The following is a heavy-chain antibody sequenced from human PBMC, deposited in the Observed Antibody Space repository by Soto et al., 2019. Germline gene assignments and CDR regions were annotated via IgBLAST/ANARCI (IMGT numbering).Heavy chain of an antibody. J-gene: IGHJ4*02. Sequence: EVQLLESGGGLVQPGGSLRLSCAASGFTFSSYAMSWVRQAPGKGLEWVSAIRGSGGSTYYADSVKGRFTISRDNSKNTVYLQMHSLRVEDTAVYYCAKENGYSSSWFEFDYWGQGTLVPVSS. V-gene: IGHV3-23*01. CDR3: AKENGYSSSWFEFDY. CDR2: IRGSGGST. D-gene: IGHD6-13*01. CDR1: GFTFSSYA.